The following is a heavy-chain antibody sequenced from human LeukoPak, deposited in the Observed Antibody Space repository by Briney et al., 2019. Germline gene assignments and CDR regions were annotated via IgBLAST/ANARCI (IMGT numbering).Heavy chain of an antibody. Sequence: GPSVNVSCKASGGGLSIYLFTWVRQARGQGLEWVGGITPLLGKTSNAERFQGRVTITTDEATRTVYMELSSLRSEDTAVYYCARTEALGGTALAYWGQGTLVTVSS. CDR2: ITPLLGKT. J-gene: IGHJ4*02. D-gene: IGHD1-7*01. V-gene: IGHV1-69*16. CDR3: ARTEALGGTALAY. CDR1: GGGLSIYL.